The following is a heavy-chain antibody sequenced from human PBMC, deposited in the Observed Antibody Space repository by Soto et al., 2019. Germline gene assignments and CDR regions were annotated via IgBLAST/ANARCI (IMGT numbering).Heavy chain of an antibody. CDR2: ISAYNGNT. V-gene: IGHV1-18*01. D-gene: IGHD4-17*01. Sequence: ASVKGSCKASGYTFTSYGISWVRQAPGQGLEWMGWISAYNGNTNYAQKLQGRVTMPTDTSTSTAYMELRSLRSDDTVVYYCARDDYGESNLAHGYWGQGTLVTVSS. CDR3: ARDDYGESNLAHGY. CDR1: GYTFTSYG. J-gene: IGHJ4*02.